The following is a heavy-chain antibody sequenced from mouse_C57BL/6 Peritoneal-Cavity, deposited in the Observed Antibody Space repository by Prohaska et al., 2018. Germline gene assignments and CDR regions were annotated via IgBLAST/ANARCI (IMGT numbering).Heavy chain of an antibody. CDR1: GYSITSGYY. CDR3: AEDAY. V-gene: IGHV3-6*01. J-gene: IGHJ3*01. CDR2: ISYDGSN. Sequence: DVQLQESGPGLVKPSQSLSLTCSVTGYSITSGYYWNWIRQFPGNKLEWMGYISYDGSNNYNPSLKNRISITRDTSKNQFFLKLNSVTTEDTATYYCAEDAYWGQGTLVTVSA.